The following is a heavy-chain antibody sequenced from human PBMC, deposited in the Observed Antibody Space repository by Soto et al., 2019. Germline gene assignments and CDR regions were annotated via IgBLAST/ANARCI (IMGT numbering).Heavy chain of an antibody. CDR2: INPSGGST. D-gene: IGHD6-13*01. Sequence: GQGLERMGIINPSGGSTSYAQKFQGRVTMTRDTSTSTVYMELSSLRSEDTAVYYCARVRTAAGRPYGMDVWGQGTTVTVSS. J-gene: IGHJ6*02. CDR3: ARVRTAAGRPYGMDV. V-gene: IGHV1-46*01.